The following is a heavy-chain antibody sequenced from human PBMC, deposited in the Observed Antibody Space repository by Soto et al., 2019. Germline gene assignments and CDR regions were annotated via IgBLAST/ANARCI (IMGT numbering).Heavy chain of an antibody. D-gene: IGHD2-8*02. Sequence: ASVKVSCKTSGYSFSNSGINWVRQAPGQGLEWLGWISGYTGKALYAREFQGRLTMTTDTSASTAYMELRSLKSDDTAVYFCARGVFVVVLPDSPSLVGNCFDPWGQGTLVTVSS. V-gene: IGHV1-18*01. CDR2: ISGYTGKA. J-gene: IGHJ5*02. CDR3: ARGVFVVVLPDSPSLVGNCFDP. CDR1: GYSFSNSG.